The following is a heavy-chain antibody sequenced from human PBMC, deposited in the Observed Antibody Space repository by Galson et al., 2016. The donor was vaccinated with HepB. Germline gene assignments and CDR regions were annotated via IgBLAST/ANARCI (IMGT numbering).Heavy chain of an antibody. CDR3: ARAGGGRYYFAMDV. D-gene: IGHD2-15*01. CDR2: TYYRSKWLN. CDR1: GDSVSSNTAA. V-gene: IGHV6-1*01. J-gene: IGHJ6*02. Sequence: CAISGDSVSSNTAAWNWIRQSPSRGLEWLGRTYYRSKWLNDYAVSVKGRITIKPDTSNNQFSLQLNSVTPEDTAMYYCARAGGGRYYFAMDVWGQGTTVTVSS.